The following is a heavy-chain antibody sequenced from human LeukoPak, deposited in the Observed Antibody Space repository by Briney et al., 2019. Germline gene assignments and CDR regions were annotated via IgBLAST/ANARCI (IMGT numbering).Heavy chain of an antibody. CDR3: AKLSTIFGVVTGFDY. D-gene: IGHD3-3*01. Sequence: AGGSLRLSCAASGFTFSSYSMNWVRQAPGKGLEWVSAISGSGGSTYYADSVKGRFTISRDNSKNTLYLQMNSLRAEDTAVYYCAKLSTIFGVVTGFDYWGQGTLVTVSS. V-gene: IGHV3-23*01. CDR1: GFTFSSYS. CDR2: ISGSGGST. J-gene: IGHJ4*02.